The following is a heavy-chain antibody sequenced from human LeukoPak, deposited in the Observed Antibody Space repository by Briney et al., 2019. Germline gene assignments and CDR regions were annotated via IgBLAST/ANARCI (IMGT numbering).Heavy chain of an antibody. V-gene: IGHV1-2*02. CDR3: ARARRVVVAATPTRFDP. Sequence: ASVKVSCKASGYTFTGYYMHWVRQAPGQGLEWMGWINPNSGGTNYAQKFQGRVTMTRDTSISTAYMELSRLRSDDTAVYYCARARRVVVAATPTRFDPWGQGTLITVSS. D-gene: IGHD2-15*01. CDR1: GYTFTGYY. CDR2: INPNSGGT. J-gene: IGHJ5*02.